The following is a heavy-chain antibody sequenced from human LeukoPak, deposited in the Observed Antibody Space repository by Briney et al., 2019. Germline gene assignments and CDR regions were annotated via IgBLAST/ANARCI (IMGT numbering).Heavy chain of an antibody. J-gene: IGHJ4*02. CDR2: IYPGDSDT. CDR3: ARGRKYCTNGVCYISYFDY. CDR1: GYSFTSYW. V-gene: IGHV5-51*01. Sequence: GGSLKISCKGSGYSFTSYWIGWVRQMPGKGLEWMGIIYPGDSDTRYSPSFQGQVTISADKSISTAYLQWSSLKASDTAMYYCARGRKYCTNGVCYISYFDYWGQGTLVTVSS. D-gene: IGHD2-8*01.